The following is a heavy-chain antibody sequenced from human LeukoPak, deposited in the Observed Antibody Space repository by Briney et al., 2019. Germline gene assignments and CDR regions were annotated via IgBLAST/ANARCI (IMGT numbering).Heavy chain of an antibody. V-gene: IGHV3-7*01. D-gene: IGHD6-13*01. CDR1: GFTFSSNW. Sequence: GGSLRLSCAASGFTFSSNWMSWVRQAPGKGLEWVANIKQDGSEKYYVDSVKGRFTISRDNAKNSLYLQMNSLRAEDTAVYYCARRDSSSWYGGAFDIWGQGTMVTVSA. CDR3: ARRDSSSWYGGAFDI. J-gene: IGHJ3*02. CDR2: IKQDGSEK.